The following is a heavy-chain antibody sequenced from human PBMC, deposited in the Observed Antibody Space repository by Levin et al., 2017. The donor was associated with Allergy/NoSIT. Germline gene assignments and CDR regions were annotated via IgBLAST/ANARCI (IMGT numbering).Heavy chain of an antibody. CDR2: INPNSGGT. D-gene: IGHD3-10*01. CDR3: ASLSYYGSGSAGTHDY. V-gene: IGHV1-2*02. J-gene: IGHJ4*02. CDR1: GYTFTGYY. Sequence: GESLKISCKASGYTFTGYYMHWVRQAPGQGLEWMGWINPNSGGTNYAQKFQGRVTMTRDTSISTAYMELSRLRSDDTAVYYCASLSYYGSGSAGTHDYWGQGTLVTVSS.